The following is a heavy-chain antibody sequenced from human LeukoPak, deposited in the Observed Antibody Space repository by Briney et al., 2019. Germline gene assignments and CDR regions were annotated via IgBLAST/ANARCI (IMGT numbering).Heavy chain of an antibody. CDR1: GYTFTSYD. J-gene: IGHJ6*03. V-gene: IGHV1-8*03. CDR3: ARVLTTVTTRSVDYYYYMDV. CDR2: MNPNSGNT. D-gene: IGHD4-17*01. Sequence: ASVKVPCKASGYTFTSYDINWVRQATGQGLEWMGWMNPNSGNTGYAQKFQGRVTITRNTSISTAYMELSSLRSEDTAVYYCARVLTTVTTRSVDYYYYMDVWGKGTTVTVSS.